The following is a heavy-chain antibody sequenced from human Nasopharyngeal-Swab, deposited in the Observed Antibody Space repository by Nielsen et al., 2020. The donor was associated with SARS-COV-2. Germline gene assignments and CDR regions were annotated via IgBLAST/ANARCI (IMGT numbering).Heavy chain of an antibody. V-gene: IGHV4-30-2*01. D-gene: IGHD3-10*01. J-gene: IGHJ6*04. CDR3: ARITMVRGVTPSYVMDV. CDR2: ISHSWTT. Sequence: LRLSCAVSGGSITSGGFSWSWIRQPPGQGLEWIGYISHSWTTDYSPPLKSRVTISVDRSKNQFFLKLNSVTAADTAVYYCARITMVRGVTPSYVMDVWGKGTTVTVSS. CDR1: GGSITSGGFS.